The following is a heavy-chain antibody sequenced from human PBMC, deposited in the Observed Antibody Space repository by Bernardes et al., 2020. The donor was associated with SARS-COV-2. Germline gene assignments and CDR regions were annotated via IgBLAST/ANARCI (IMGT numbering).Heavy chain of an antibody. Sequence: SETLSLTRAVYGGSFSGYYWSWIRQPPGKGLEWIGEINHSGSTNYNPSLKSRVTISVDTSKNQFSLKLSSVTAADTAVYYCARGGVGTYYYYYGMDVWGQGTTVTVSS. D-gene: IGHD3-10*01. CDR2: INHSGST. J-gene: IGHJ6*02. CDR3: ARGGVGTYYYYYGMDV. V-gene: IGHV4-34*01. CDR1: GGSFSGYY.